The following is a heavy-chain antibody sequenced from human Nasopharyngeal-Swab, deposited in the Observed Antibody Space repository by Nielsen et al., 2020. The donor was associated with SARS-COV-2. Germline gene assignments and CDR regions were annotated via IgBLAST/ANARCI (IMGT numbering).Heavy chain of an antibody. CDR3: ARDEGYSSSWYYYYYYGMDV. CDR1: GFTFSDYY. CDR2: ISSSGSTI. J-gene: IGHJ6*02. D-gene: IGHD6-13*01. Sequence: GESLKISCAASGFTFSDYYMSWIRQAPGKGLEWVSYISSSGSTIYYADSVKGRFTISRDNSKNTLYLQMNSLRAEDTAVYYCARDEGYSSSWYYYYYYGMDVWGQGTTVTVSS. V-gene: IGHV3-11*04.